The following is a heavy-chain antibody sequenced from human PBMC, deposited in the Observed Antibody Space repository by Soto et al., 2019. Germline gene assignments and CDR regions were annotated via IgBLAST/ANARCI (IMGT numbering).Heavy chain of an antibody. Sequence: QVQLQQWGAGLLKPSETLSLTCAVYGGSFSGYYWSWIRQPPGKGLEWIGEINHSGSTNYNPSLRGRVTTSVDTSKNQFYLKLSAAAAADTAVYDCARRTLMVRGAPWGIWGQGTMVTVSS. D-gene: IGHD3-10*01. V-gene: IGHV4-34*01. J-gene: IGHJ3*02. CDR3: ARRTLMVRGAPWGI. CDR1: GGSFSGYY. CDR2: INHSGST.